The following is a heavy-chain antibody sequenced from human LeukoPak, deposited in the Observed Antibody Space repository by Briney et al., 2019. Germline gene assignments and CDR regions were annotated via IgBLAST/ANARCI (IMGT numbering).Heavy chain of an antibody. CDR3: ARVRIGVPYYFDY. Sequence: GGSLRLSRAASGFTFSSYGMHWVRQAPGEGLEWVAFIRYDGSNKDYADSVKGRFTISRDNFKNTLYLQMNSLRAEDTAVYYCARVRIGVPYYFDYWGQGTLVTVSS. D-gene: IGHD3-3*01. CDR2: IRYDGSNK. J-gene: IGHJ4*02. CDR1: GFTFSSYG. V-gene: IGHV3-30*02.